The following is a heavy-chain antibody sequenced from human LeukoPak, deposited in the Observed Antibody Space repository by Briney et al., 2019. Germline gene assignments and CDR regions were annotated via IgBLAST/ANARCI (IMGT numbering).Heavy chain of an antibody. CDR3: EVRLTRALAGADY. V-gene: IGHV1-2*02. Sequence: ASVKVSCKASGYTFTGYYMHWVRQAPGQGLEWMGWINPNSGGTNYAQKFQGRVTMTRDTSISTAYMELSRLRSDDTAVYYCEVRLTRALAGADYWGQGTLVTVSS. CDR2: INPNSGGT. D-gene: IGHD2-2*01. J-gene: IGHJ4*02. CDR1: GYTFTGYY.